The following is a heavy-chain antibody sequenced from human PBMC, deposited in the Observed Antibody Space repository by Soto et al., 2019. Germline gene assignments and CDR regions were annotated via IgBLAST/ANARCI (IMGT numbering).Heavy chain of an antibody. CDR2: NYYSGIT. J-gene: IGHJ6*02. Sequence: QVQLQESGPGLVKPSQTLSLTCTVSGGSISSGGYYWTWIRQHPGKGLEWIGYNYYSGITYYNPSLKSRVTISLETSKNTFSLKLSSVTAADTAVYYCARGSSIAGLYYGMDVWGQGTTVTVSS. D-gene: IGHD6-6*01. CDR1: GGSISSGGYY. V-gene: IGHV4-31*03. CDR3: ARGSSIAGLYYGMDV.